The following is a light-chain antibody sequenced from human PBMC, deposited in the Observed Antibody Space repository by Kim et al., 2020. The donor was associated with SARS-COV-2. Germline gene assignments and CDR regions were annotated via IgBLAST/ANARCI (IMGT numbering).Light chain of an antibody. CDR3: QVWDINTDQYV. CDR1: NFGSKS. CDR2: YD. J-gene: IGLJ1*01. V-gene: IGLV3-21*01. Sequence: SYELTQPPSVSAAPGKTARITCGGDNFGSKSVHWYQQKPGQAPVLVMYYDASGSPERFSGSNSGNTATLTITGVEAGDEADYYCQVWDINTDQYVFGTGTKVTVL.